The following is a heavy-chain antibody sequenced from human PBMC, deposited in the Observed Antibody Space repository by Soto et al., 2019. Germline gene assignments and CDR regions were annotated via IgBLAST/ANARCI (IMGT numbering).Heavy chain of an antibody. Sequence: ASVKVSCKASGYTFTSYDINWVRQATGQGLEWMGWMNPNSGNTGYAQKFQGRVTMTRNTSISTAYMELSSLRSEDTAVYYCARSLCCSSTSWYSGMDVWGQGTTVTVS. J-gene: IGHJ6*02. D-gene: IGHD2-2*01. V-gene: IGHV1-8*01. CDR3: ARSLCCSSTSWYSGMDV. CDR2: MNPNSGNT. CDR1: GYTFTSYD.